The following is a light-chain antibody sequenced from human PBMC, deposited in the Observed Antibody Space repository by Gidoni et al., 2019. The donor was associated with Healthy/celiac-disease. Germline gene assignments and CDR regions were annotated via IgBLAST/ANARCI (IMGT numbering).Light chain of an antibody. Sequence: DIQMTHSPSSLSASVGDRVTITCRASQSISSYLNWYQQKPGKAPKLLIYAASSLQSGVPSRFSGSGSGTELTLTISSLQPEDFATYYCQQSYSTPPTFGQGTKVEIK. CDR3: QQSYSTPPT. V-gene: IGKV1-39*01. CDR1: QSISSY. J-gene: IGKJ1*01. CDR2: AAS.